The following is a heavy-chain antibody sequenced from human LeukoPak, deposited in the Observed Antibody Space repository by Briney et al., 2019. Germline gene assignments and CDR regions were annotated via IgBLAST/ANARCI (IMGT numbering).Heavy chain of an antibody. CDR1: GYTFNNYW. V-gene: IGHV5-51*01. CDR3: ARHSRIVVGTKGGFDI. CDR2: IYPDDSHT. J-gene: IGHJ3*02. D-gene: IGHD1-14*01. Sequence: GESLKISCEASGYTFNNYWIGWVRQMPGKGLEWMGLIYPDDSHTIYSPSFRGQVTMSADRSIATAYLQWSSLRASDTATYFCARHSRIVVGTKGGFDIWGQGTMVIVSS.